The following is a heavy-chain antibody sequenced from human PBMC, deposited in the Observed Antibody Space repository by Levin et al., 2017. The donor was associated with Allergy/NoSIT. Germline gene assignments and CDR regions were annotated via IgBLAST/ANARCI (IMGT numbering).Heavy chain of an antibody. J-gene: IGHJ4*02. D-gene: IGHD4-17*01. CDR3: ARDALDYGDWPFY. CDR1: GFTFSSYG. Sequence: GESLKISCAASGFTFSSYGMHWVRQAPGKGLEWVAVIWYDGSNKYYADSVKGRFTISRDNSKNTLYLQMNSLRAEDTAVYYCARDALDYGDWPFYWGQGTLVTVSS. V-gene: IGHV3-33*01. CDR2: IWYDGSNK.